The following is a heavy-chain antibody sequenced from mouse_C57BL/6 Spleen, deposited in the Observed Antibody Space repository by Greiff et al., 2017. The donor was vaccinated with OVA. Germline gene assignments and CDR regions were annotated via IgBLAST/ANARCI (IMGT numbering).Heavy chain of an antibody. CDR1: GYTFTDYY. CDR3: ARETAQVYFDY. V-gene: IGHV1-76*01. J-gene: IGHJ2*01. CDR2: IYPGSGNT. D-gene: IGHD3-2*02. Sequence: QVQLQQSGAELVRPGASVKLSCKASGYTFTDYYINWVKQRPGQGLEWIARIYPGSGNTYYNEKFKGKATLTAEKSSSTAYMQLSSLTSEDSAVYFCARETAQVYFDYWGQGTTLTVSS.